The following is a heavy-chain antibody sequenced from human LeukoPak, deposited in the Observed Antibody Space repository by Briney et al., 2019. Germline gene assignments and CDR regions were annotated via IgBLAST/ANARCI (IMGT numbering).Heavy chain of an antibody. V-gene: IGHV1-18*01. CDR3: ARRGRQLVAGWFDP. J-gene: IGHJ5*02. CDR1: GYTFTSYG. Sequence: ATVKVSCKASGYTFTSYGISWVRQAPGQGLEWMGWISAYNGNTNYAQKLQGRVTMTTDTSTSTAYMELRSLRSDDTAVYYCARRGRQLVAGWFDPWGQGTLVTVSS. D-gene: IGHD6-6*01. CDR2: ISAYNGNT.